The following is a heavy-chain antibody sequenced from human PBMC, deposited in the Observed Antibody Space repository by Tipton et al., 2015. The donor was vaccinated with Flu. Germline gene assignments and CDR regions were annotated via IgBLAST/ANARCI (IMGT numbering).Heavy chain of an antibody. CDR2: IKSRIDGGTI. V-gene: IGHV3-15*05. CDR3: AIFKSDYPR. J-gene: IGHJ4*02. Sequence: QLVQSGGGLVKPGGSLRLSCAASGFNFNTAWMNWVRQAPGKGPEWVGRIKSRIDGGTIDYIAPVKGRFIISRDDSENTLYLQMNSLKTEDTAVYYCAIFKSDYPRWGQGTQVTVSA. CDR1: GFNFNTAW. D-gene: IGHD3-10*01.